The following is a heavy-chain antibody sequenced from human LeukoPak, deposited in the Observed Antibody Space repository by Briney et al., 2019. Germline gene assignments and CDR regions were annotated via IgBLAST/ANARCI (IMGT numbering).Heavy chain of an antibody. D-gene: IGHD3-22*01. CDR1: RYTFTRYA. J-gene: IGHJ4*02. CDR2: INPNTGNP. V-gene: IGHV7-4-1*02. Sequence: ASVKVSCKASRYTFTRYAINWVRQDPGQGLEWMGWINPNTGNPTYAQGFTGRFVFSLDTSVSTAYLQISSLKAEDTAVYYCARDQGDDTGGYMGYWGQGTLVTVSS. CDR3: ARDQGDDTGGYMGY.